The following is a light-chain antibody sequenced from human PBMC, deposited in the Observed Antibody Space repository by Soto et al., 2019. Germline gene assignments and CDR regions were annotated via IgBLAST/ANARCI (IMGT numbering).Light chain of an antibody. Sequence: EVVMTQSPATLSVSPGERATLSCRASQSVSSDLAWYHQKPGQAPRLLIYGASTRATGIPGRFSGSGSGTEFTLTLSSLQSEDFAVYFCQQYNNWPITFGQGTRLETK. CDR3: QQYNNWPIT. J-gene: IGKJ5*01. CDR1: QSVSSD. CDR2: GAS. V-gene: IGKV3-15*01.